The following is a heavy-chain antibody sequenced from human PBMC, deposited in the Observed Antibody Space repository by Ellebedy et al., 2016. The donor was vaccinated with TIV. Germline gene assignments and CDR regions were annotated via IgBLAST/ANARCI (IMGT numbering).Heavy chain of an antibody. CDR2: SYYTGST. J-gene: IGHJ4*02. Sequence: MPSETLSLTCSVSGVSISPYYGSWNRQPPGKGLQWIGFSYYTGSTNYNPTLKSRVTISVDTSKNQVSLRLSSVTAADTAVYYCASAPNQDFYDYWGQGTLVTVSS. CDR1: GVSISPYY. V-gene: IGHV4-59*01. CDR3: ASAPNQDFYDY.